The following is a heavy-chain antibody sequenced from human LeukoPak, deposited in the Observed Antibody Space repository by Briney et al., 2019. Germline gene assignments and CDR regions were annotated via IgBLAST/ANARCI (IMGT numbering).Heavy chain of an antibody. CDR1: GFTFSSYG. CDR2: IRYDGSNK. J-gene: IGHJ6*03. CDR3: AKDMGKVRFGYRGPYYMDV. V-gene: IGHV3-30*02. Sequence: GGSLRLSCAASGFTFSSYGMHWVRQAPGKGLERVAFIRYDGSNKYYADSVKGRFTISRDNSKNTLYLQMNSLRAEDTAVYYCAKDMGKVRFGYRGPYYMDVWGKGTTVTISS. D-gene: IGHD3-10*01.